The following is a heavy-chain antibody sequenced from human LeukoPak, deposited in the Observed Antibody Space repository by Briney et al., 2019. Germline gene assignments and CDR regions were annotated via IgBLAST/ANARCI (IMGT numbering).Heavy chain of an antibody. CDR2: ISGSGGST. J-gene: IGHJ4*02. CDR3: AKSGGLYGSGSPFDY. D-gene: IGHD3-10*01. V-gene: IGHV3-23*01. CDR1: GFTFSSYA. Sequence: GSLRLSCAASGFTFSSYAMSWVRQAPGKGLEWVSAISGSGGSTYYADSVKGRFTISRDNSKNTLYLQMNSLRAEDTAVYYCAKSGGLYGSGSPFDYWGQGTLVTVSS.